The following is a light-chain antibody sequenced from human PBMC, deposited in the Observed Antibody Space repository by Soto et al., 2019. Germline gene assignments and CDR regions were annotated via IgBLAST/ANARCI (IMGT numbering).Light chain of an antibody. CDR2: GAS. CDR1: QSVYSDY. J-gene: IGKJ2*01. Sequence: ENVLTQSPGTLSLSPGERATLSCRASQSVYSDYLAWYQHKPGQAPRVLIYGASSRATGIPDRFSGSGSGTDFTLTISRVEPEDCAVYYCQQYGTSPYTFAQGTKLEIK. CDR3: QQYGTSPYT. V-gene: IGKV3-20*01.